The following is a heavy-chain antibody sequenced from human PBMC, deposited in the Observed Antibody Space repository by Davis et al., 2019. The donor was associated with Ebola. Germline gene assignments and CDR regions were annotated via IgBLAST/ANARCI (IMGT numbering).Heavy chain of an antibody. V-gene: IGHV3-13*05. J-gene: IGHJ4*02. Sequence: GESLKISCAASGFTFSSYDMHWVRQATGKGLEWVSAIGTAGDPYYPGSVKGRFTISRENAKNSLYLQMNSLRAGDTAVYYCARGSCSSTSCYLDYWGQGTLVTVSS. CDR3: ARGSCSSTSCYLDY. D-gene: IGHD2-2*01. CDR2: IGTAGDP. CDR1: GFTFSSYD.